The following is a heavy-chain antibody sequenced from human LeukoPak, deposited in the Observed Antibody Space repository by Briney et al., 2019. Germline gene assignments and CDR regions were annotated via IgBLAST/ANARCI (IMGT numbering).Heavy chain of an antibody. CDR2: IRNKANSHHA. Sequence: GGSLRLSCAASGFTFSDYYMDWVRQAPGKGLEWVGRIRNKANSHHADYAASVKGRFTMSRDDSKNSLYLQMNSLKTEDTAVYYCARDANTALFNWGQGTLVTVSS. J-gene: IGHJ1*01. D-gene: IGHD5-18*01. V-gene: IGHV3-72*01. CDR3: ARDANTALFN. CDR1: GFTFSDYY.